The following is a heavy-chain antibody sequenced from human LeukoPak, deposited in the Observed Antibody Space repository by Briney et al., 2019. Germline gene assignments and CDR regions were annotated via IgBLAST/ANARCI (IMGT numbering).Heavy chain of an antibody. CDR1: GYSFTSYW. V-gene: IGHV5-51*01. D-gene: IGHD3-10*01. Sequence: GESLNISCKGSGYSFTSYWIGWVRQMPGKGLEWMGISYPGDSDSRYSPSFQGQVTISADKSISTAYLQWSSLKASDTAMYYCVTRHYGSGSYYFDYWGQGTLVTVSS. CDR2: SYPGDSDS. CDR3: VTRHYGSGSYYFDY. J-gene: IGHJ4*02.